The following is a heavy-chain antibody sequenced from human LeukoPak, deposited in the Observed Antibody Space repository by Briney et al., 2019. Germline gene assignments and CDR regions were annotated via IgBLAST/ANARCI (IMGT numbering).Heavy chain of an antibody. J-gene: IGHJ6*02. Sequence: RTGGSLRLSCAASGFTFNSYAIHWVRQAPGKGLEWVAVISYDGSNKYYADSVKGRFTISRDNSKNTLYLQLNSLRPEDTAVYYCARDQAYSSSSEPDIYYYYYGMDVWGQGTTVTVSS. CDR2: ISYDGSNK. D-gene: IGHD6-6*01. CDR1: GFTFNSYA. V-gene: IGHV3-30*04. CDR3: ARDQAYSSSSEPDIYYYYYGMDV.